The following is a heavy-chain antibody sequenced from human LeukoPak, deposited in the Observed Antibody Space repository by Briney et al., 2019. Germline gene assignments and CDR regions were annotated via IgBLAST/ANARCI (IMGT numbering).Heavy chain of an antibody. CDR1: GGSFSGYY. CDR3: ARDYGGNSERLYYYYGMDV. CDR2: INHSGST. Sequence: PSETLSLTCAVYGGSFSGYYWSWIRQPPGKGREWIGEINHSGSTNYNPSLKSRVTISVDTSKNQFSLKLSSVTAADTAAYYCARDYGGNSERLYYYYGMDVWGQGTTVTVSS. D-gene: IGHD4-23*01. V-gene: IGHV4-34*01. J-gene: IGHJ6*02.